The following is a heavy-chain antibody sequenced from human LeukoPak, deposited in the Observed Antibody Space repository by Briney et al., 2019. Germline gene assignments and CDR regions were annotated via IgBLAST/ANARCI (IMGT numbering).Heavy chain of an antibody. D-gene: IGHD1-7*01. Sequence: ASVKVSCKASGYTFTSYAIIWVRQAPGQGLEFLGWISTNTGNPTYAQGFTGRFVFSLDTSVSTAYLQIRSLKAEDSAVYYCARDYTLTVGTTSYFQHWGQGTRVTVSS. CDR3: ARDYTLTVGTTSYFQH. CDR2: ISTNTGNP. V-gene: IGHV7-4-1*01. CDR1: GYTFTSYA. J-gene: IGHJ1*01.